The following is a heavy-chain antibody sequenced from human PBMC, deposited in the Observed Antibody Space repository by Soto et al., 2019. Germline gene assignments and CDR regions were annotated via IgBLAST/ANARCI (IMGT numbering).Heavy chain of an antibody. CDR3: ARAEDGSPRSRPPGY. D-gene: IGHD1-26*01. V-gene: IGHV1-18*01. Sequence: GASVKVSCKASGGTLTISSHGISWVRQAPGQGLEWMGGIIAMFGTANYAQKLQGRVTMTTDTSTSTAYMELRSLRSDDTAVYYCARAEDGSPRSRPPGYWGQGTLVTVSS. CDR1: GGTLTISSHG. CDR2: IIAMFGTA. J-gene: IGHJ4*02.